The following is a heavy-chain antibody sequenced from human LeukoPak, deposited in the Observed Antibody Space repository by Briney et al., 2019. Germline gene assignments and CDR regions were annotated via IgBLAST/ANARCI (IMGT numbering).Heavy chain of an antibody. CDR1: GYTFTRSG. D-gene: IGHD3-10*01. CDR2: ISAYNGDS. CDR3: TRDRPSGSYYFEQ. V-gene: IGHV1-18*01. J-gene: IGHJ4*02. Sequence: GASVKLSCKASGYTFTRSGISWVRQAPGQGLEWMGRISAYNGDSRYAQNLQGRLTMTTDTSTSTAYMQLRSLRSDDTAIYYCTRDRPSGSYYFEQWGQGTLVTVSS.